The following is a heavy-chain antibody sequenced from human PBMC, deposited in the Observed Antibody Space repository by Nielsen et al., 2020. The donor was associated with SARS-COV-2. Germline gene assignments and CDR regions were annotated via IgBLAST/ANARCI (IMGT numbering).Heavy chain of an antibody. CDR1: GFTFSSYW. CDR2: IKQDGSEK. CDR3: ARDGIVGATGIDY. J-gene: IGHJ4*02. V-gene: IGHV3-7*01. Sequence: GESLKISCAASGFTFSSYWMSWVRQAPGKGLEWVANIKQDGSEKYYADSVKGRFTISRDNSKNTLYLQMNSLRAEDTAVYYCARDGIVGATGIDYWGQGTLVTVSS. D-gene: IGHD1-26*01.